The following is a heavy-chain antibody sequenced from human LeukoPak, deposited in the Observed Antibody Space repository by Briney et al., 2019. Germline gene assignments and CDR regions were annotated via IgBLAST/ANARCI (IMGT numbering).Heavy chain of an antibody. J-gene: IGHJ4*02. CDR1: GYTFSSYE. CDR2: ISNSGSTI. CDR3: ARISSSWHYFDY. V-gene: IGHV3-48*03. Sequence: GGSLRLSCAASGYTFSSYEKKWLRQAPGRGREGVLYISNSGSTIYYADSVKGRFTISRDNAKKSLYLQMDSLRAEDTAVYYCARISSSWHYFDYWGQGTLVTVSS. D-gene: IGHD6-13*01.